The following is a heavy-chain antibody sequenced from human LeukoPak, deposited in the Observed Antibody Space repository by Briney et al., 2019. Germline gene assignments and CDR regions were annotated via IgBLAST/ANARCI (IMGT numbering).Heavy chain of an antibody. D-gene: IGHD6-13*01. J-gene: IGHJ3*02. CDR1: GYTFTGYY. CDR3: ARCTAAGGFDAFDI. Sequence: ASVKASCKASGYTFTGYYMHWVRQAPGQGLEWMGWINPNSGGTNYAQKFQGWVTMTRDTSISTAYMELSRLRSDDTAVYYCARCTAAGGFDAFDIWGQGTMVTVSS. V-gene: IGHV1-2*04. CDR2: INPNSGGT.